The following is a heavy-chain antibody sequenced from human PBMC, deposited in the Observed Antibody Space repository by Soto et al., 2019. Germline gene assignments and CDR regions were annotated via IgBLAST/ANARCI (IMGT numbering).Heavy chain of an antibody. J-gene: IGHJ6*02. Sequence: EVQLVESGGGLVQPGRSLRLSCAASGFTFDDYAMHWVRQAPGKGLEWVSGISWNSGSIGYADSVKGRFTISRDNAKNSLYLQMNSLRAEDTALYYCAKEYSSSWYYYYGMDVWGQGTTVTVSS. D-gene: IGHD6-13*01. V-gene: IGHV3-9*01. CDR1: GFTFDDYA. CDR3: AKEYSSSWYYYYGMDV. CDR2: ISWNSGSI.